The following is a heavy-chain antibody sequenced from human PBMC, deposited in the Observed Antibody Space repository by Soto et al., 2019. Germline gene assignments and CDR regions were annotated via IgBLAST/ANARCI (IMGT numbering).Heavy chain of an antibody. CDR3: AVIVVVPAAIFGPSPSNFDY. CDR2: ISYDGSNK. Sequence: PGGSLRLSCAASGFTFSSYGMHWVRQAPGKGLEWVAVISYDGSNKYYADSVKGRFTISRDNSKNTLYLQMNSLRAEDTAVYYCAVIVVVPAAIFGPSPSNFDYWGQGT. CDR1: GFTFSSYG. J-gene: IGHJ4*02. D-gene: IGHD2-2*01. V-gene: IGHV3-30*03.